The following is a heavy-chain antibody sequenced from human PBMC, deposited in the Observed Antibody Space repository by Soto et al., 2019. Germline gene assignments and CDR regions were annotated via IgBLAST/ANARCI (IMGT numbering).Heavy chain of an antibody. CDR2: ISGSGGST. CDR1: GFTFNNYA. J-gene: IGHJ5*02. V-gene: IGHV3-23*01. D-gene: IGHD2-15*01. CDR3: ATRALYCSGGSCYSPSS. Sequence: PGGSLRLSCAASGFTFNNYAMSWVRQAPGKGLEWVSAISGSGGSTYYADSVKGRFTISRDNSENTLYLQMNSLRAEDTAVYFCATRALYCSGGSCYSPSSWGQGT.